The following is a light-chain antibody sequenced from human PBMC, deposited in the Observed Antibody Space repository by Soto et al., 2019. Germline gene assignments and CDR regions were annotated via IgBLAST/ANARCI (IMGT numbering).Light chain of an antibody. CDR3: QQSYSAPQT. Sequence: DIQMTQSPSSLSASVGDRVTITCRASQHISDYTNWYQQKPGKAPKLLIYAQSNLRSGFPLRLSGSRSGTAFSLTVTSLQVEDFATYYCQQSYSAPQTFGQGTKVEIK. J-gene: IGKJ1*01. CDR2: AQS. V-gene: IGKV1-39*01. CDR1: QHISDY.